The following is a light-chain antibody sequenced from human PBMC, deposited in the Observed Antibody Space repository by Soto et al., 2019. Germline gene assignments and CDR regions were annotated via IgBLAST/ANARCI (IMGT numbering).Light chain of an antibody. CDR2: DTT. Sequence: QSVLTQPPSVSGAPGQSVTISGTGSGSNIGAGYDVHWYQQLPGVAPKLLIFDTTNRPSGVPGRFSGSKSGASASLAITGLLPEDEADFFCQSFDTNLNAVVFGGGTKLTVL. J-gene: IGLJ2*01. CDR1: GSNIGAGYD. V-gene: IGLV1-40*01. CDR3: QSFDTNLNAVV.